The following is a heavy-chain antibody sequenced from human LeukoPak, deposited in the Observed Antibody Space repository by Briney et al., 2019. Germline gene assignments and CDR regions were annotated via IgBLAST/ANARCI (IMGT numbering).Heavy chain of an antibody. CDR3: ARINYDSSGAKYYFDY. D-gene: IGHD3-22*01. CDR1: GYTFTGYY. CDR2: INPNSGGT. Sequence: GASVKVSCKASGYTFTGYYVHWVRQAPGQGLEWMGWINPNSGGTNYAQKFQGRVTMTRDTSISTAYMELSRLRSDDTAVYYCARINYDSSGAKYYFDYWGQGTLVTVSS. V-gene: IGHV1-2*02. J-gene: IGHJ4*02.